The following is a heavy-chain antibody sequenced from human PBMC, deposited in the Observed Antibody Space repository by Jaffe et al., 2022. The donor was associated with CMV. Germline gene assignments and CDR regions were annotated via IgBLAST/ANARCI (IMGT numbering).Heavy chain of an antibody. Sequence: QVQLVESGGGVVQPGRSLRLSCAASGFTFSSYGMHWVRQAPGKGLEWVAVIWYDGSNKYYADSVKGRFTISRDNSKNTLYLQMNSLRAEDTAVYYCARVSIPGLAFDIWGQGTMVTVSS. J-gene: IGHJ3*02. CDR3: ARVSIPGLAFDI. CDR2: IWYDGSNK. V-gene: IGHV3-33*01. CDR1: GFTFSSYG. D-gene: IGHD3-3*02.